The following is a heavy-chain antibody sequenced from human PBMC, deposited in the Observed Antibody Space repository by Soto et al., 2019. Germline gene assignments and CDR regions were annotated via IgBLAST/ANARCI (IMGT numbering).Heavy chain of an antibody. J-gene: IGHJ5*02. CDR1: GDSISSDY. V-gene: IGHV4-59*01. CDR2: MYYTGTT. D-gene: IGHD3-3*01. Sequence: SETLSLTCSVSGDSISSDYWSWIRQPPGKGLEWIGYMYYTGTTNYNPSLRSRVTISPDTSKNQFSLKLSSVTAADTAVYYCARGFGAIFGVVNLWGQGTLVTVS. CDR3: ARGFGAIFGVVNL.